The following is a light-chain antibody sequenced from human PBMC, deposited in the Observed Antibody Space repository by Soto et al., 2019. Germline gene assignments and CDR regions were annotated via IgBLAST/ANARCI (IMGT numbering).Light chain of an antibody. CDR2: SAS. CDR1: QNVLTN. V-gene: IGKV3-15*01. Sequence: EIVMTQSPVTLSVSAGERATLSCRASQNVLTNVAWYQQKPGQAPRLLLYSASTRATGIPDRFSGSGSGTEFTLTISSLQSEDFAVYYCQQYRHSPALTFGGGTKVEIK. J-gene: IGKJ4*01. CDR3: QQYRHSPALT.